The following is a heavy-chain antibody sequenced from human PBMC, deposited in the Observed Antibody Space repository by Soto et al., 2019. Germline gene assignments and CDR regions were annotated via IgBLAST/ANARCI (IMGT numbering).Heavy chain of an antibody. D-gene: IGHD3-22*01. V-gene: IGHV3-21*01. CDR3: ATDYDSRGGRFDY. CDR1: GFTFSSDS. CDR2: ISSSSYYI. J-gene: IGHJ4*02. Sequence: EVQLVESGGGLVKPGGSLRLSCAASGFTFSSDSMNWVRQAPGKGLEWVSSISSSSYYIYYADSVKGRFTISRDNAKNSLYLQMNSLRAEDTAVYYCATDYDSRGGRFDYWGQATLVTVSS.